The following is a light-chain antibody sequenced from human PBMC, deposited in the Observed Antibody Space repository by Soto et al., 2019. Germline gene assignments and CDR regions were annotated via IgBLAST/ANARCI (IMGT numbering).Light chain of an antibody. CDR3: GAWDDSLNGWV. CDR2: FDD. V-gene: IGLV1-36*01. J-gene: IGLJ3*02. CDR1: RSNIGNNA. Sequence: QLVLTQPPSVSAAPRQRVTISCSGSRSNIGNNAVNWYQQLPGKAPKLLIYFDDLVSSGVSDRFSGSKSGTSASLAISGLQSEDEADYYCGAWDDSLNGWVFGGGTKVTVL.